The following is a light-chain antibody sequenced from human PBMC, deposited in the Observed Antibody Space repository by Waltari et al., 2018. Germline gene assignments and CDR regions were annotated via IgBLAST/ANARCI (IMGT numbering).Light chain of an antibody. J-gene: IGKJ4*02. CDR1: ESVSSY. V-gene: IGKV1-39*01. CDR3: QQSYDRYK. CDR2: SVS. Sequence: TQMTQTPSSLSASVGDRVTITCRARESVSSYLNWYHKKPGRALKLLFYSVSTLQSEVPSRFSGSGSGTDFTLTISNLQPEDFATYYCQQSYDRYKFGGGTKVEIK.